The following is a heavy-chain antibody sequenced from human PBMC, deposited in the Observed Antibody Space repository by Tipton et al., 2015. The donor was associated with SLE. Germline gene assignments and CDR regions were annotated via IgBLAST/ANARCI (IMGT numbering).Heavy chain of an antibody. J-gene: IGHJ4*02. Sequence: TLSLTCTVSGGSISSSSYYWGWIRQPPGKGLEWIGNIYHTGAIYYNPSLKSRVTISLDTSKNQFSLMLSSVTAADTAVYYCARQFSLYSFDYWGQGTLVTVSS. D-gene: IGHD2-2*01. V-gene: IGHV4-39*01. CDR2: IYHTGAI. CDR1: GGSISSSSYY. CDR3: ARQFSLYSFDY.